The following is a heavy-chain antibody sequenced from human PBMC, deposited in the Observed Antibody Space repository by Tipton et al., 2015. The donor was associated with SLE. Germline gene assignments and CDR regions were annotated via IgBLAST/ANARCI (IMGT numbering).Heavy chain of an antibody. J-gene: IGHJ6*03. D-gene: IGHD1-26*01. Sequence: TLSLTCAVYGGSFRGYYWSWVRQPPGKGLEWIGEINHSGSTNYNPSLKSRVTISVDTSKNQFSLKLSSVTAADTAVYYCARYNGGSGSYYLYYYYMDVWGKGTTVTVSS. CDR3: ARYNGGSGSYYLYYYYMDV. CDR2: INHSGST. V-gene: IGHV4-34*01. CDR1: GGSFRGYY.